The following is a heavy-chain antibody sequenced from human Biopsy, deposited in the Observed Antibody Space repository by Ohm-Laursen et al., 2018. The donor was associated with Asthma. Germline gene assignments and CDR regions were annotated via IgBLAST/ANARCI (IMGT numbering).Heavy chain of an antibody. CDR2: IYGNDDR. V-gene: IGHV2-5*01. CDR3: TRAVQSDDFVTGYYNSYFDF. D-gene: IGHD3-9*01. Sequence: TQTLPLTCSFSGFSLLNSGVGEGWIRQLPRKAPEWLALIYGNDDRDYSQSLKSRLTITKDTSRRQVVLKMTNMDPVDTDTYFCTRAVQSDDFVTGYYNSYFDFWGQGSLVSVSS. CDR1: GFSLLNSGVG. J-gene: IGHJ4*01.